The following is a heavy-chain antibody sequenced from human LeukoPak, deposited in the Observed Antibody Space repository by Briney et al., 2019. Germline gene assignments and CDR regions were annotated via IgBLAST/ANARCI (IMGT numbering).Heavy chain of an antibody. Sequence: SETLTLTCTVSGGTMTNYYGRWLRQPAGKELEWLGRIYRSGSTNCNPSLKSRVTMSVDTSKNQFSINLTSVTVADTAVYYCARGLMGAWTAFHIWGQGTMVTVSS. CDR2: IYRSGST. CDR1: GGTMTNYY. D-gene: IGHD3-16*01. V-gene: IGHV4-4*07. CDR3: ARGLMGAWTAFHI. J-gene: IGHJ3*02.